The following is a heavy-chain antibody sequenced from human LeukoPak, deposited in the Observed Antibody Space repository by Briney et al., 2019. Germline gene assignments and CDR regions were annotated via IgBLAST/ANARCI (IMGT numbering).Heavy chain of an antibody. J-gene: IGHJ6*04. D-gene: IGHD3-10*02. Sequence: GGSPRLSCAASGFIFSNFNMNWVRQAPGKGLEWVSYISSSGSTIYYADSVKGRFTISRDNAKNSLYLQMNSLRAEDTAVYYCAELGITMIGGVWGKGTTVTISS. V-gene: IGHV3-48*03. CDR1: GFIFSNFN. CDR3: AELGITMIGGV. CDR2: ISSSGSTI.